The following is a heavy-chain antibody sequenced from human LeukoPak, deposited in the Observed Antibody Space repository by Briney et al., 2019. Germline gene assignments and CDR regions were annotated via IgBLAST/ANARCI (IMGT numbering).Heavy chain of an antibody. V-gene: IGHV3-7*04. CDR2: IKQGGSEK. J-gene: IGHJ4*02. CDR3: ARVRGDYYLDY. Sequence: PGGSLRLSCAASGFIFSSYWMTWVRQAPGKGLEWVANIKQGGSEKYYVDSVKGRFTIYRDNAKNSLYLQMNSLRVEDTAVYYCARVRGDYYLDYWGQGTLVTVSS. D-gene: IGHD2-21*01. CDR1: GFIFSSYW.